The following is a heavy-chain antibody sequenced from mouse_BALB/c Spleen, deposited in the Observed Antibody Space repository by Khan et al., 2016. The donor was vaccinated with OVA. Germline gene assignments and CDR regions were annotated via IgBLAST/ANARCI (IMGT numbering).Heavy chain of an antibody. Sequence: VQLQESGPELVKPGASVKMSCKASGYTFTDYVISWVKQRTGQGLEWIGEIYPGSGSTYYNEKFKGQATLTADKSSNTAYMQLSSLTSEDSAVYSYAKCYYGNSYAMDYWGQGTSVTVSA. D-gene: IGHD2-1*01. CDR3: AKCYYGNSYAMDY. CDR1: GYTFTDYV. CDR2: IYPGSGST. V-gene: IGHV1-77*01. J-gene: IGHJ4*01.